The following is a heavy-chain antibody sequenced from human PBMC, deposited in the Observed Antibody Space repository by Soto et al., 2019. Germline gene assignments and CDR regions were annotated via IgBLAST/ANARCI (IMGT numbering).Heavy chain of an antibody. CDR3: ARAAYCSGGSCYLSPAGQYNRFDP. J-gene: IGHJ5*02. V-gene: IGHV4-59*01. CDR1: GGSISSYY. CDR2: IYYSGST. D-gene: IGHD2-15*01. Sequence: KTWETLSLTCTVSGGSISSYYWSWIRQPPGKGLEWIGYIYYSGSTNYNPSLKSRVTISVDTSKNQFSLKLSSVTAADTAVYYCARAAYCSGGSCYLSPAGQYNRFDPWGQGTLVTVSS.